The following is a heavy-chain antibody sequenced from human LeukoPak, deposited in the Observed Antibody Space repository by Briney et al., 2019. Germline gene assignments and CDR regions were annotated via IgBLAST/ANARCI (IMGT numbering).Heavy chain of an antibody. CDR2: ISSSGSTI. D-gene: IGHD3-22*01. J-gene: IGHJ4*02. CDR3: ARGYYYDSSGPGGAFDY. Sequence: GSLRLSCAASGFTFSSYEMNWVRQAPGKGLEWVSYISSSGSTIYYADSVKGRFTISRDNAKNSLYLQMNSLRAEDTAVYYCARGYYYDSSGPGGAFDYWGQGTLVTVSS. CDR1: GFTFSSYE. V-gene: IGHV3-48*03.